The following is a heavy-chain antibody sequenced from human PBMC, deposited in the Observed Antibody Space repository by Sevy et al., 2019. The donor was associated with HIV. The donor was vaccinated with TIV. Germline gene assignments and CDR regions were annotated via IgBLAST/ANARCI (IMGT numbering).Heavy chain of an antibody. V-gene: IGHV4-59*13. CDR2: VYYSGAT. J-gene: IGHJ4*02. CDR1: GVSLSSYY. Sequence: SETLSLTCTVSGVSLSSYYWSWIRQPPGKELEYIGYVYYSGATNYNPSLRSRVTISVDTSKNQVSLKLSSVTAADTAVCYCAKGGGGIAVGVWGQGTLVTVSS. D-gene: IGHD6-19*01. CDR3: AKGGGGIAVGV.